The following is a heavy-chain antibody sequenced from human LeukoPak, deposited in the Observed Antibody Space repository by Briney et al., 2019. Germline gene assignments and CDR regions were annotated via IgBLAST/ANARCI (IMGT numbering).Heavy chain of an antibody. J-gene: IGHJ4*02. D-gene: IGHD2-15*01. V-gene: IGHV1-3*03. CDR1: GGTFSSYA. CDR3: ARDPSVLVAAPPDY. Sequence: GASVKVSCKASGGTFSSYAISWVRQAPGQRLEWMGWINAGNGNTKYSQEFQGRVTITRDTSASTAYMELSSLRSEDMAVYYCARDPSVLVAAPPDYWGQGTLVTVSS. CDR2: INAGNGNT.